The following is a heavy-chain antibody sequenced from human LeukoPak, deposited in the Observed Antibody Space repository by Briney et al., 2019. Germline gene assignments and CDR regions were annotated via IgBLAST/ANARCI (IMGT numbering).Heavy chain of an antibody. V-gene: IGHV4-38-2*02. J-gene: IGHJ5*02. Sequence: PSETLSLTCTVSGYSISSGYYWGWIRQPPGKGLEWIGSIYYSGSTYYNPSLKSRVTISVDTSKNQFSLKLSSVTAADTAVYYCARVVAAAGTRWFDPWGQGTLVTVSS. CDR1: GYSISSGYY. CDR2: IYYSGST. D-gene: IGHD6-13*01. CDR3: ARVVAAAGTRWFDP.